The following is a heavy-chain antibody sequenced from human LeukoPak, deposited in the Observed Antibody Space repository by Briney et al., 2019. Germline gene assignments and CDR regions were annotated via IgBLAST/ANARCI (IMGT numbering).Heavy chain of an antibody. CDR1: GFTFSAFW. J-gene: IGHJ4*02. V-gene: IGHV1-2*02. Sequence: GASVKVSCKASGFTFSAFWMHWVRQAPGQGLEWMGWIVTDSGATNYAKKFQGAVTMTRDTSTSTVYMELRRLTTDDTAVYYCAGGGTHHGFDFWGQGSLVTVSP. D-gene: IGHD1-26*01. CDR2: IVTDSGAT. CDR3: AGGGTHHGFDF.